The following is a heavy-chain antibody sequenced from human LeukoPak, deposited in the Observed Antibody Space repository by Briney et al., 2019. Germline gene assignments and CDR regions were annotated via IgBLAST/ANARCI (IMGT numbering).Heavy chain of an antibody. D-gene: IGHD3-10*01. V-gene: IGHV4-39*07. CDR2: VYFSGAT. J-gene: IGHJ3*02. CDR3: ARVAVRGVIGAFDI. Sequence: SETLSLTCTVSGGSIGTSHYYWGWLRQPPGKGLEWIGSVYFSGATNYNPSLKSRVTISVDTSKNQFSLKLSSVTAADTAVYYCARVAVRGVIGAFDIWGQGTMVTVSS. CDR1: GGSIGTSHYY.